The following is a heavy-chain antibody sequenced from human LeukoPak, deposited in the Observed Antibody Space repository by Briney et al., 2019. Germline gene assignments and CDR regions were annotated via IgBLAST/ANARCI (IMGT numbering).Heavy chain of an antibody. CDR1: GFTFSRYP. CDR3: AKEDHSSGRAATFDI. J-gene: IGHJ3*02. Sequence: PGRSLRLSCEASGFTFSRYPMHWVRQAPGKGLEWVAGISDDGRGTYYADSVKGRFTISRDNSKNSLYLQLNSLRPEDTAMYYCAKEDHSSGRAATFDIWGQGTMVTVSS. V-gene: IGHV3-30*04. CDR2: ISDDGRGT. D-gene: IGHD6-19*01.